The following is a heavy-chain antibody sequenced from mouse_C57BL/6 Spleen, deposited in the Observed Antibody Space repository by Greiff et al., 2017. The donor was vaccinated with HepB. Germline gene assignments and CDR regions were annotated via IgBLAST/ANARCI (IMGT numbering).Heavy chain of an antibody. Sequence: DVQLVESGGGLVKPGGSLKLSCAASGFTFSSYAMSWVRQTPEKRLEWVATISDGGSYTYYPDNVKGRFTISRDNAKNNLYLQMSQLKSEDTAMYDCARGTTVVAHYYAMDYWGQGTSVTVSS. CDR3: ARGTTVVAHYYAMDY. V-gene: IGHV5-4*01. J-gene: IGHJ4*01. CDR1: GFTFSSYA. D-gene: IGHD1-1*01. CDR2: ISDGGSYT.